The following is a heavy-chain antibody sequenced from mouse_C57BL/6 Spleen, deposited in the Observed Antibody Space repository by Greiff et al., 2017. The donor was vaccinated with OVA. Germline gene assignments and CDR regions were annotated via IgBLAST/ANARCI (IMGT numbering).Heavy chain of an antibody. CDR3: ARWDSNCDY. J-gene: IGHJ2*01. CDR1: GYTFTSYW. D-gene: IGHD2-5*01. CDR2: IDPSDSYT. V-gene: IGHV1-50*01. Sequence: VQLQQSGAELVKPGASVKLSCKASGYTFTSYWMQWVKQRPGQGLEWIGEIDPSDSYTNYNQKFKGKATLTVDTSSSTAYMQLSSLTSEDSAVYYCARWDSNCDYWGQGTTLTVSS.